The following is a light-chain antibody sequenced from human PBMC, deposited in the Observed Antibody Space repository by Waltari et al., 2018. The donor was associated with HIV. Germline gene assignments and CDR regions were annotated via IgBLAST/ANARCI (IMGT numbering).Light chain of an antibody. Sequence: YVLTQEPSVSVAPGKTATITCGGDNIGATRVHWYRRRPGQAPLLVIYFDNDRPSVIPDRFSGSKSAGTATLTSDSVEAGDEADYCCQVWDTLVDQPVFGPGTRVTVL. V-gene: IGLV3-21*04. CDR2: FDN. CDR3: QVWDTLVDQPV. CDR1: NIGATR. J-gene: IGLJ1*01.